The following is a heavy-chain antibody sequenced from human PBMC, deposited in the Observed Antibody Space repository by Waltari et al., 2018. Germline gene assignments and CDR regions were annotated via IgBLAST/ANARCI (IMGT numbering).Heavy chain of an antibody. J-gene: IGHJ6*03. V-gene: IGHV5-51*01. CDR2: IYPGDSDT. CDR1: GYSFTSYW. Sequence: EVQLVQSGAEVKKPGESLKISCKGSGYSFTSYWTGWLRQMPGKGLEWMGIIYPGDSDTRYSPSFQGQVTISADKSISTAYLQWSSLKASDTAMYYCASNTLAAAAPYYYYYMDVWGKGTTVTVSS. D-gene: IGHD6-13*01. CDR3: ASNTLAAAAPYYYYYMDV.